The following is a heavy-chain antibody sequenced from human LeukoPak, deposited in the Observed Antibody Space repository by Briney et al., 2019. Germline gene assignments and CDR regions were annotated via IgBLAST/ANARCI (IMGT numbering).Heavy chain of an antibody. Sequence: ASVKVSCKASGYTFTGYYIHWLRQAPGQGLEWMGWITPNTGDTTYAQKFQGRVTMTRDASISTAYMELSRLRSDDTAVYYCARDLFWTGYYYFDYWGQGTLVTVSS. CDR3: ARDLFWTGYYYFDY. CDR1: GYTFTGYY. J-gene: IGHJ4*02. CDR2: ITPNTGDT. V-gene: IGHV1-2*02. D-gene: IGHD3/OR15-3a*01.